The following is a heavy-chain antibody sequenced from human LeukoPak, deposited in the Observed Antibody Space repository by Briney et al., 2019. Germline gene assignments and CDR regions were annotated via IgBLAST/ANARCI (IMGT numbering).Heavy chain of an antibody. CDR3: AREGAAAAGYGMDV. Sequence: ASVKVSCKASGYTFTGYYMHWVRQAPGQGLEWMGWINPNSGGTNYAQKFQGWVTMTRDTSISTAYMELSRLRSDDTAVYYCAREGAAAAGYGMDVWGQGTTVTVSS. D-gene: IGHD6-13*01. V-gene: IGHV1-2*04. CDR2: INPNSGGT. J-gene: IGHJ6*02. CDR1: GYTFTGYY.